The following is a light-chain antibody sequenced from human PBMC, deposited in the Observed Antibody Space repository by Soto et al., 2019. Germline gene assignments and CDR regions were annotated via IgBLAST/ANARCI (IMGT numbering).Light chain of an antibody. V-gene: IGLV2-14*03. Sequence: QSVLTQPASVSGSPGQSITISCTGTSSDVGGYKYVSWYQQHPGKAPKLLIYTVNNRPSGVSNRFSGSKSGNTASLTISGLQAEDEVDYHCSSYTSSSSYVFGTGTQLTVL. CDR1: SSDVGGYKY. CDR2: TVN. J-gene: IGLJ1*01. CDR3: SSYTSSSSYV.